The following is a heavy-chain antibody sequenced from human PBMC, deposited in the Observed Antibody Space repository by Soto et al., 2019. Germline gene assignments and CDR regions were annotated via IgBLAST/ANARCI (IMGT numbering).Heavy chain of an antibody. J-gene: IGHJ4*02. D-gene: IGHD2-2*01. CDR2: IYYSGST. Sequence: SETLSLTCTVSGGSISSSSYYWGWIRQPPGKGLEWIGSIYYSGSTYYNPSLKSRVTISVDTSKNQFSLKLSSVTAADAGVYLCAKEDCSSRSCNPKYYFDSWGLGTLVTVSS. CDR1: GGSISSSSYY. CDR3: AKEDCSSRSCNPKYYFDS. V-gene: IGHV4-39*02.